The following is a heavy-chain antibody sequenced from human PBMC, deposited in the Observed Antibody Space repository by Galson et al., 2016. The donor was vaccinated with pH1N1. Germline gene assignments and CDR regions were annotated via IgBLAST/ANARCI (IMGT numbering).Heavy chain of an antibody. J-gene: IGHJ4*02. Sequence: SLRLSCAASGFTFSDYWMSWVRQAPGKGLEWVANINQDDSKKNYGASVRGRFTISRDNAKNPLFLQMNSLRVEDTAVYYCASKLYGDPNYWGQGALVTVSS. D-gene: IGHD4-17*01. CDR2: INQDDSKK. V-gene: IGHV3-7*05. CDR1: GFTFSDYW. CDR3: ASKLYGDPNY.